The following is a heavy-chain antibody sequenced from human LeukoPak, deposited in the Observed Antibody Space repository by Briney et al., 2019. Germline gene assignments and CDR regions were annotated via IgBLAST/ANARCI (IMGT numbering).Heavy chain of an antibody. CDR3: ARDDTAMVSPFDY. J-gene: IGHJ4*02. CDR1: GFTFSSYW. V-gene: IGHV3-7*01. D-gene: IGHD5-18*01. Sequence: PGGSLRLSCAASGFTFSSYWMSWVRQAPGKGLEWVANIKKDGSEKYYVDSVKGRFTVSRDNAKNSLYLQMNSLRAEDTAVYYCARDDTAMVSPFDYWGQGTLVTVSS. CDR2: IKKDGSEK.